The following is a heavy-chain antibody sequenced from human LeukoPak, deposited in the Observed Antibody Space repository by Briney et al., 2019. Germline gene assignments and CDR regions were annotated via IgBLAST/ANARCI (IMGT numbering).Heavy chain of an antibody. D-gene: IGHD6-19*01. CDR1: RDSVSSNSAA. V-gene: IGHV6-1*01. J-gene: IGHJ4*02. CDR2: TYYRSKWYN. Sequence: SQTLSLTCAISRDSVSSNSAAWNSIRQSPSRGLEWLGRTYYRSKWYNDYAVSMKSRITINPDTSKDQFSLQLNSVTPEDTAVYYCARDAGSGWSSFDYWGQGTLVTVSS. CDR3: ARDAGSGWSSFDY.